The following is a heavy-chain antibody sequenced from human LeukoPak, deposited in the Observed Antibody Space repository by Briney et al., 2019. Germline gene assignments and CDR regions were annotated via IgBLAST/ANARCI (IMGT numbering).Heavy chain of an antibody. Sequence: PGRSLRLSCAASGFTFDDYAMHWVRQAPGKGLEWVSGISWNSGSIGYADSVKGRFTISRDNAKNFLYLQMNSLRAEDTALYYCASIAVAGSSSDYWGQGTLVTVSS. CDR1: GFTFDDYA. J-gene: IGHJ4*02. CDR2: ISWNSGSI. V-gene: IGHV3-9*01. D-gene: IGHD6-19*01. CDR3: ASIAVAGSSSDY.